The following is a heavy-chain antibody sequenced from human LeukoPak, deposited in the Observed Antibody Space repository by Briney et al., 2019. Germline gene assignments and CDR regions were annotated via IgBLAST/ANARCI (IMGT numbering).Heavy chain of an antibody. CDR1: GYNFTTFW. J-gene: IGHJ4*02. V-gene: IGHV5-51*01. D-gene: IGHD3-10*01. Sequence: GESLKISCKTSGYNFTTFWIGWVRQLPGKGLEWRGIIYPSDSDTRYSPSFQGQVTISADKSINTVYLHWNSLKASDTAMYYCASFHISGKSYNGLHYWGQGTLVTVSS. CDR3: ASFHISGKSYNGLHY. CDR2: IYPSDSDT.